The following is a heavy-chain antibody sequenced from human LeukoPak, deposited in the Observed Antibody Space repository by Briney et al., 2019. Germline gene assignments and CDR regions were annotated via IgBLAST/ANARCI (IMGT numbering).Heavy chain of an antibody. Sequence: ASVKVPCKASGYTFTGSYMHWVRQAPGQGLEWMGWINPNSGGTNYAQKFQGRVTMTRDTSISTAYMELSRLQSDDTAVYYCARDGGGCTFDYWGQGTLATVSS. D-gene: IGHD3-16*01. CDR2: INPNSGGT. J-gene: IGHJ4*02. CDR1: GYTFTGSY. V-gene: IGHV1-2*02. CDR3: ARDGGGCTFDY.